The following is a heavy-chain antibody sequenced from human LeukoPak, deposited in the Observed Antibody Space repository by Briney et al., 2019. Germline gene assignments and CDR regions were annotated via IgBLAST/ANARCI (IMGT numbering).Heavy chain of an antibody. D-gene: IGHD3-16*02. CDR3: ASGPFYDYVWGSYRDYFDY. J-gene: IGHJ4*02. Sequence: SETLSLTCTVSGGSISSYYWSWVRQPAGKGLEWIGRIYTSGSTNYNPSLKSRATISVDTSKNQFSLKLSSVTAADTAVYYCASGPFYDYVWGSYRDYFDYWGQGTLVTVSS. CDR1: GGSISSYY. CDR2: IYTSGST. V-gene: IGHV4-4*07.